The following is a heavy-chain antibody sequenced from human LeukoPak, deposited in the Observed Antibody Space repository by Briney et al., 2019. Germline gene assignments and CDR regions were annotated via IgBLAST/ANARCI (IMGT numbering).Heavy chain of an antibody. CDR1: GFTFSDYY. CDR3: ARAYSVAGSWRPNDY. D-gene: IGHD6-19*01. CDR2: ISSSGSTI. J-gene: IGHJ4*02. Sequence: PGGSLRLSCAASGFTFSDYYVSWIRQAPGKGLEWVSYISSSGSTIYYADSVKGRFTISRDNAKNSLYLQMNSLRAEDTAVYYCARAYSVAGSWRPNDYWGQGTLVTVSS. V-gene: IGHV3-11*04.